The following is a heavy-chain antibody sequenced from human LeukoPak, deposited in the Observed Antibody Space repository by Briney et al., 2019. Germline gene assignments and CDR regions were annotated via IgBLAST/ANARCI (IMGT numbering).Heavy chain of an antibody. V-gene: IGHV1-69*05. J-gene: IGHJ5*02. CDR3: ARDNGNHPPIGWFDP. CDR2: IIPIFGTA. CDR1: GGTFSSYA. D-gene: IGHD1-14*01. Sequence: GASVKVSCKASGGTFSSYAISWVRQAPGQGLEWMGGIIPIFGTANYAQKFQGRVTITTDESTSTAFMELSSLRSEDTAVYYCARDNGNHPPIGWFDPWGQGTLVTVSS.